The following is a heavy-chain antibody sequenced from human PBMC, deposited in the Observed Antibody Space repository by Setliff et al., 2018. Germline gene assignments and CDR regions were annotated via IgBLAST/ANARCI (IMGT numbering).Heavy chain of an antibody. CDR1: AKTFTAYY. CDR2: INPNSGGT. Sequence: WASVKVSCKASAKTFTAYYVHWVRQAPGQGLEWMGWINPNSGGTNYAQKFQGRVTMAWDTSISTAYMDLSRLTSDDTATYYCAGVAXXXSSPFWGLGTRVTVSS. V-gene: IGHV1-2*02. CDR3: AGVAXXXSSPF. J-gene: IGHJ4*02.